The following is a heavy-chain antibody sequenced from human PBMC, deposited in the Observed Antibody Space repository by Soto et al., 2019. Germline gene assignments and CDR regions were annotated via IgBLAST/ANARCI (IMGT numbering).Heavy chain of an antibody. V-gene: IGHV4-31*03. CDR2: IYYSGST. CDR1: GGSISSGGYY. J-gene: IGHJ4*02. D-gene: IGHD2-15*01. CDR3: ASSGSVVVAASGLAFDY. Sequence: SETLSLTCTVSGGSISSGGYYWSWIRQHPGKGLEWIGYIYYSGSTYYNPSLKSRVTISVDTSKNQFSLKLSSVTAADTAVYYCASSGSVVVAASGLAFDYWGQGTLVTVSS.